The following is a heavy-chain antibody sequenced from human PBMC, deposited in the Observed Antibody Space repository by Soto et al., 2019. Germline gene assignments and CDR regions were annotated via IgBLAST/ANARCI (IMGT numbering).Heavy chain of an antibody. CDR2: ISYDGSNK. D-gene: IGHD2-2*01. V-gene: IGHV3-30-3*01. CDR1: GFTFSSYA. J-gene: IGHJ6*02. Sequence: GGSLRLSCAASGFTFSSYAMHWVRQAPGKGLEWVAVISYDGSNKYYADSVKGRFTISRDNSKNTLYLQMNSLRAEDTAVYYCARGDVVVLAATRLINYYYYGMDVWGQGTTVTVSS. CDR3: ARGDVVVLAATRLINYYYYGMDV.